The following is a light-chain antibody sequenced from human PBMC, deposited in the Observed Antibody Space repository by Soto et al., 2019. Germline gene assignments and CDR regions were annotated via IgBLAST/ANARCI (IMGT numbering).Light chain of an antibody. J-gene: IGKJ2*01. CDR1: QSLLHSNGYNY. CDR2: LGS. V-gene: IGKV2-28*01. CDR3: XXXXXXPYT. Sequence: DIVMTQSPLSLPVTPGEPASISCRSSQSLLHSNGYNYLDWYLQKPGQSPQLLIYLGSNRASGVPDRFSGSGSGTDFTLKISRVXXXXXXXXXXXXXXXXPYTFGQGTKLEIK.